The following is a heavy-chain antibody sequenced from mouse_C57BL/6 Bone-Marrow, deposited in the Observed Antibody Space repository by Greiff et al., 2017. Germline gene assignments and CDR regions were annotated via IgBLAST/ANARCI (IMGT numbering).Heavy chain of an antibody. Sequence: QVQLQQPGAELARPGTSVKLSCKASGYTFPSYWMHWVKQRPGPGLEWIGVIDPSDSYTNYNQKFKGKATLTVDTSSSTAYMQLSSLTSEDSAVYYCARMALVYYGYDEGFAYWGQGTLVTVSA. CDR3: ARMALVYYGYDEGFAY. D-gene: IGHD2-2*01. CDR1: GYTFPSYW. V-gene: IGHV1-59*01. J-gene: IGHJ3*01. CDR2: IDPSDSYT.